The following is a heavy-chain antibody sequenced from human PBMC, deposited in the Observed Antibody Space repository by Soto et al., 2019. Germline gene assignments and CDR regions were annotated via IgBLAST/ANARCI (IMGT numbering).Heavy chain of an antibody. Sequence: PGVSLRLSCSGSGFSLSGSAIHWVRQASGQGLEWLGRIRDKANNDATAYAAPVKGRFTISRDESQNVVFLQMNSLKTEDTAIYYCTRPPSGSYCDDYDYRGKGTQVTVSS. CDR2: IRDKANNDAT. V-gene: IGHV3-73*01. J-gene: IGHJ4*02. D-gene: IGHD1-26*01. CDR1: GFSLSGSA. CDR3: TRPPSGSYCDDYDY.